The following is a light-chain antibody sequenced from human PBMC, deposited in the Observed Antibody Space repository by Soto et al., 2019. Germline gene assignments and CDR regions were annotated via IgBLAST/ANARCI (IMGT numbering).Light chain of an antibody. CDR2: NAS. J-gene: IGKJ1*01. V-gene: IGKV1-5*01. CDR1: RSINTW. Sequence: DIQMTQSPSTLSASIGDRVTITCRASRSINTWLAWYQQDPGKAPKVLIFNASTLESGVPSRFSGSGSGTEFTLTIGSLHPDDLATYYCQQYNVYPLTFGQGTKVDIK. CDR3: QQYNVYPLT.